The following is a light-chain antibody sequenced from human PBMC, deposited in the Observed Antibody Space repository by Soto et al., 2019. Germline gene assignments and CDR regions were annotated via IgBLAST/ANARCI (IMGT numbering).Light chain of an antibody. J-gene: IGLJ3*02. V-gene: IGLV2-14*03. CDR3: SSFTTSSTLV. Sequence: QSALTQPASVSGSPGQSITISCTGTSSDIGGYNFASWYQQHPGKAPKLLIYDVTNRPPGLSDRFSGSKSGNTASLTISGLQAEDEANYYCSSFTTSSTLVFGGGTKLTVL. CDR2: DVT. CDR1: SSDIGGYNF.